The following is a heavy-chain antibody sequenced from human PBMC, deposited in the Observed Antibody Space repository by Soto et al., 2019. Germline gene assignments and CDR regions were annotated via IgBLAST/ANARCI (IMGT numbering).Heavy chain of an antibody. D-gene: IGHD6-13*01. CDR2: ISSTSSHI. CDR3: ARDPAADGYYGMDV. J-gene: IGHJ6*02. CDR1: EFSFSTYN. V-gene: IGHV3-21*01. Sequence: EVQLVESGGGLVKPGGSLRLSCVASEFSFSTYNMNWVRQAPGKGLEWVPFISSTSSHIHYADSVKGRFTISRDNAKNSLYLQMNSLRAEDTAVYYCARDPAADGYYGMDVWGQGTTVTVSS.